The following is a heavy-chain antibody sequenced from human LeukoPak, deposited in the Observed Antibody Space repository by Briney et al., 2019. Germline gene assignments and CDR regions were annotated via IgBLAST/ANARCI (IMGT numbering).Heavy chain of an antibody. CDR3: ARGGNRFGGFYFDY. J-gene: IGHJ4*02. CDR2: IHHSGRS. CDR1: ADSLSSGGHY. D-gene: IGHD3-10*01. V-gene: IGHV4-31*03. Sequence: PSQTLSLTGTVSADSLSSGGHYWAWIRQFPGKGLESIGFIHHSGRSRHNPSLKDRVAISVDTSRKQFALKLSSVTAADTAMYYCARGGNRFGGFYFDYWGQGIQVIVSS.